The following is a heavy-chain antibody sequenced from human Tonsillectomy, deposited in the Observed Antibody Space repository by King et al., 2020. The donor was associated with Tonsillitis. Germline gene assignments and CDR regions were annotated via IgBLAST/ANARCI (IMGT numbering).Heavy chain of an antibody. CDR3: AKDQGIVVVPAAMDV. J-gene: IGHJ6*02. Sequence: VQLVESGGGLVQPGRSLRLSCAASGFTFDDYAMHWVRQAPGKGLEWVSGISWNSGSIGYADSVKGRFTISRDNAKNSLYLQMNSLRAEDTALYYCAKDQGIVVVPAAMDVWGQGTTVTVSS. CDR2: ISWNSGSI. V-gene: IGHV3-9*01. CDR1: GFTFDDYA. D-gene: IGHD2-2*01.